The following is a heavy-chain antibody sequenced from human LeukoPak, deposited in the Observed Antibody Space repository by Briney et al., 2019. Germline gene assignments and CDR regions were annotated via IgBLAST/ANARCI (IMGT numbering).Heavy chain of an antibody. CDR1: GGSISSYY. J-gene: IGHJ3*02. D-gene: IGHD2-8*01. CDR3: ARAGTIRPSGAFDI. CDR2: IYTSGST. Sequence: SETQSLTCTVSGGSISSYYWSWIRQPAGKGLEWIGRIYTSGSTNYNPSLKSRVTMSVDTSKNQFSLKLSSVTAADTAVYYCARAGTIRPSGAFDIWGQGTMVTVSS. V-gene: IGHV4-4*07.